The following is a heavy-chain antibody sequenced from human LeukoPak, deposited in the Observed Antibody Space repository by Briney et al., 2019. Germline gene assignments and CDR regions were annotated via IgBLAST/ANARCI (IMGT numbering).Heavy chain of an antibody. V-gene: IGHV3-9*01. J-gene: IGHJ4*02. CDR2: ISWNSGSM. CDR1: GFTFYYYA. CDR3: AKDMVYDFSSGSPPAFDY. D-gene: IGHD3-3*01. Sequence: SLGLSCAASGFTFYYYAMHWVRQAPGKGLEWVSGISWNSGSMGYADSVKGRFTISRDNAKNSLYLQMNSLRVEDTALYYCAKDMVYDFSSGSPPAFDYWGQGTLVTVSP.